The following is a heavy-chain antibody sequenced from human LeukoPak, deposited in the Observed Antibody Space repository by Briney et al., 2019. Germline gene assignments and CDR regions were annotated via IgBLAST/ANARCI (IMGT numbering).Heavy chain of an antibody. CDR2: ISSSSSYI. D-gene: IGHD3-22*01. CDR3: ARTPAYNYYDSSGYYN. CDR1: GFTFSSYS. Sequence: GGSLRLSCAASGFTFSSYSMNWVRQAPGKGLEWVSSISSSSSYIYYADSVKGRFTISRDNAKNSLYLQVNSLRAEDTAVYYCARTPAYNYYDSSGYYNWGQGTLVTVSS. J-gene: IGHJ4*02. V-gene: IGHV3-21*01.